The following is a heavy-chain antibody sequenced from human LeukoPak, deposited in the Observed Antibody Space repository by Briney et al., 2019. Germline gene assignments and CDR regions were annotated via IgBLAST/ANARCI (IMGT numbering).Heavy chain of an antibody. Sequence: SETPSLTCTVSGGSISSYYWSWIRQPPGKGLEWIGYIYYSGSTNYNPSLKSRVTISVDTSKNQFSLKLSSVTAADTAVYYCARCGYYYDSSGYYYFDYWGQGTLVTVSS. J-gene: IGHJ4*02. CDR2: IYYSGST. D-gene: IGHD3-22*01. V-gene: IGHV4-59*01. CDR1: GGSISSYY. CDR3: ARCGYYYDSSGYYYFDY.